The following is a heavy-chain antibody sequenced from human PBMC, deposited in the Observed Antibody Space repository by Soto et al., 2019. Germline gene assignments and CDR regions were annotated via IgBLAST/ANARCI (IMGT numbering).Heavy chain of an antibody. V-gene: IGHV3-15*01. Sequence: EVQLVESGGGLVKPGGSLRLSCAASGLSLNNVWMTWVRQAPGKGLEWVGRIKSKSHGGTTDYAAPVQGRFTISRDDSKKSLYLQMDSLKTEDTAVYYCVTDSQLWMYWGQGTLVTVSS. J-gene: IGHJ4*02. D-gene: IGHD3-16*01. CDR3: VTDSQLWMY. CDR1: GLSLNNVW. CDR2: IKSKSHGGTT.